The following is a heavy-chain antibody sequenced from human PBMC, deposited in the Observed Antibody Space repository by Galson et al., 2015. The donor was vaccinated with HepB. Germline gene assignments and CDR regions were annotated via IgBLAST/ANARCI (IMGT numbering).Heavy chain of an antibody. CDR2: ISGSGGST. CDR3: AKDSDYYDSSGAVD. D-gene: IGHD3-22*01. Sequence: SLRLSCAASGFTFSSYAMSWVRQAPGKGLEWVSAISGSGGSTYYADSVKGRFTISRDNSKNTLYLQMNSLRAEDTAVYYCAKDSDYYDSSGAVDWGQGTLVTVSS. J-gene: IGHJ4*02. CDR1: GFTFSSYA. V-gene: IGHV3-23*01.